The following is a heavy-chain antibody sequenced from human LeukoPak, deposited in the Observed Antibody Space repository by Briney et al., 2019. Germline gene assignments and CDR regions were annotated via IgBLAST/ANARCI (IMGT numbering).Heavy chain of an antibody. CDR1: GFTFDDYA. CDR2: ISWNSGSI. J-gene: IGHJ5*02. V-gene: IGHV3-9*01. Sequence: GRSLRLSCAASGFTFDDYAMHWVRQAPGKGLEWVSGISWNSGSIGYADSVKGRFTISRDNAKNSLYLQMNGLRAEDTALYYCAKDRAAMVLGWFDPWGQGTLVTVSS. CDR3: AKDRAAMVLGWFDP. D-gene: IGHD5-18*01.